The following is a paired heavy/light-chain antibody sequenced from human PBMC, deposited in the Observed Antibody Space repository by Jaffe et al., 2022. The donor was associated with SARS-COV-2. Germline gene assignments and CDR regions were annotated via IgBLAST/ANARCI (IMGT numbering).Light chain of an antibody. J-gene: IGKJ2*01. Sequence: DIVMTQIPLSSPVTLGQSASISCRSSQSLVHSDGKTYLSWLQQRPGQPPRLLIYQISNRFSGVPDRFSGSGAGTDFTLKISRVEAEDVGVYYCTQATQFPYTFGQGTKLEIK. CDR1: QSLVHSDGKTY. CDR2: QIS. CDR3: TQATQFPYT. V-gene: IGKV2-24*01.
Heavy chain of an antibody. D-gene: IGHD3-22*01. Sequence: QLQLQESGPGLVKPSETLSLTCTVSGGSITSGSYYWGWIRQPPGKGLEWIGSIYYGGSTNYNPSLKSRVSISIDTSKNQFSLKLSSVTATDTAVYYCARQHYYDSGWGQGTLVTVSS. CDR1: GGSITSGSYY. CDR3: ARQHYYDSG. J-gene: IGHJ4*02. CDR2: IYYGGST. V-gene: IGHV4-39*01.